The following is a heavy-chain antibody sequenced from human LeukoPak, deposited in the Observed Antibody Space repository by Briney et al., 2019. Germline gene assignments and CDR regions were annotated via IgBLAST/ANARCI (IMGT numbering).Heavy chain of an antibody. CDR2: ISSSGSTI. V-gene: IGHV3-48*03. D-gene: IGHD3-10*01. CDR1: GFTFSSYE. J-gene: IGHJ3*02. CDR3: ARRYYYGSSDAFDI. Sequence: PGGSLRLSCAASGFTFSSYEMNWVRQAPGKGLEWVSYISSSGSTIYYADSVKGRFTISRDNAKNSLYLQMNSLRAEDTAVYYCARRYYYGSSDAFDIWGQGTMVTVSS.